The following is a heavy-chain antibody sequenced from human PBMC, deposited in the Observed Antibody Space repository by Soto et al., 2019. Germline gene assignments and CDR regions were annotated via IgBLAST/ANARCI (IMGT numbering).Heavy chain of an antibody. V-gene: IGHV4-59*01. J-gene: IGHJ4*02. D-gene: IGHD6-13*01. Sequence: QVQLQESGPGLVKPSETLSLTCTVSSDSISSYYWSWIRQPPGKRLEWIGYISYSGSTDYNPSLKSRVNISGDKSKNQFSLKVSSVTAADTAVYYCARGTSWQLPFDYWGQGTLVTVSS. CDR2: ISYSGST. CDR3: ARGTSWQLPFDY. CDR1: SDSISSYY.